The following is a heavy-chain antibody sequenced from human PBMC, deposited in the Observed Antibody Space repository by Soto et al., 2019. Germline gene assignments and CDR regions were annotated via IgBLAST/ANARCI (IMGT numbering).Heavy chain of an antibody. J-gene: IGHJ4*02. CDR2: IYYTGNT. Sequence: SETLSLTCTVSGGSISSGGYYWSWIRQHPGKGLEWIGCIYYTGNTYYNPSLKSRVTISVDTSKNQFSLKLDSVTAADTAVYFCERHSIWLLLSDYWGQGSLVTAPQ. CDR1: GGSISSGGYY. V-gene: IGHV4-39*01. D-gene: IGHD3-22*01. CDR3: ERHSIWLLLSDY.